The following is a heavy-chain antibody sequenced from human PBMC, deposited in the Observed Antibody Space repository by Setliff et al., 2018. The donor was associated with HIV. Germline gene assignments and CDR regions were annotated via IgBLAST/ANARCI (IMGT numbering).Heavy chain of an antibody. J-gene: IGHJ3*02. D-gene: IGHD1-26*01. Sequence: GGSLRLSCAASGFTLSDHYMDWVRQAPGKGPEWFGRIRPKGKSSTTEYAASVKGRFIMSRDDSKNSLYLQMNSLKTEDTAVYYCTTLVGANPWHDAFDIWGHGTMVTVSS. CDR1: GFTLSDHY. CDR2: IRPKGKSSTT. V-gene: IGHV3-72*01. CDR3: TTLVGANPWHDAFDI.